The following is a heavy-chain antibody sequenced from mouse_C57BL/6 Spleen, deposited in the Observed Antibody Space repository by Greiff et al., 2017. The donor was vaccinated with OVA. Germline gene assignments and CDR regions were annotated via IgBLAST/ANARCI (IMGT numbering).Heavy chain of an antibody. CDR2: ISSGGSYT. D-gene: IGHD2-5*01. Sequence: DVMLVESGGDLVKPGGSLKLSCAASGFTFSSYGMSWVRQTPDKRLEWVATISSGGSYTYYPDSVKGRFTISRDNAKNTLYLQMSSLKSEDTAMYYCARHSPDSNYDYAMDYWGQGTSVTVSS. J-gene: IGHJ4*01. CDR1: GFTFSSYG. V-gene: IGHV5-6*02. CDR3: ARHSPDSNYDYAMDY.